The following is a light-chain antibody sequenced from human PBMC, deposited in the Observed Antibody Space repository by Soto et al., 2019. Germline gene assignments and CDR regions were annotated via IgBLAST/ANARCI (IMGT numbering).Light chain of an antibody. J-gene: IGLJ2*01. CDR3: SSLLPSEILL. CDR1: TYKY. Sequence: QSALTQPRSGSGSLGHSVTLSCSGATYKYVSWYQHPHCKAPRLIIYDISKRPSGVPDRFSASTSGSVASLTISGLQADDEADYYCSSLLPSEILLFGGGTKVTV. V-gene: IGLV2-11*01. CDR2: DIS.